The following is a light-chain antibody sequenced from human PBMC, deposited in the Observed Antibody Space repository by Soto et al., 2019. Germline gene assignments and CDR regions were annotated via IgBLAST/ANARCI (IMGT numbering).Light chain of an antibody. CDR1: QSISSW. CDR2: DAS. V-gene: IGKV1-5*01. Sequence: RMTHSPSTVSASEGDRVTITCRASQSISSWLAWYQQKPGKAPKLLIYDASSLESGVPSRFSGSGSGTEFTLTICSLQPDDFATYYCEQYNSYSSFGQGTNVDIK. J-gene: IGKJ1*01. CDR3: EQYNSYSS.